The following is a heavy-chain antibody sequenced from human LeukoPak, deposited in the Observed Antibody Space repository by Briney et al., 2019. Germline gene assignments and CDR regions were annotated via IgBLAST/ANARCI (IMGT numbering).Heavy chain of an antibody. Sequence: GGSLRLSCAASGFTVTDNYMNWVRQSSGKGLEWVSVIYSGGSTYYADSVKGRFTISRDNSKNTLYLQMNSLRAEDTAVYYCARDENVGAAAGTSYWGQGTLVTVSS. CDR2: IYSGGST. J-gene: IGHJ4*02. CDR3: ARDENVGAAAGTSY. D-gene: IGHD6-13*01. V-gene: IGHV3-53*01. CDR1: GFTVTDNY.